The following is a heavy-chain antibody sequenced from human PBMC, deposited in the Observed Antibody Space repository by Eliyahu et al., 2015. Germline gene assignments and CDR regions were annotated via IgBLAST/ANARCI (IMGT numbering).Heavy chain of an antibody. J-gene: IGHJ4*02. CDR1: GGSFSGYY. Sequence: QVQLQQWGAGLLKPSETLSLTCAVYGGSFSGYYWSWIRQPPGKGLEWIGEINHSGSTNYNPSLKSRVTISVDTSKNHFSLKLSSVTAADTAVYYCARLPSGYSYGIFDYWGQGTLVTVSS. CDR3: ARLPSGYSYGIFDY. D-gene: IGHD5-18*01. V-gene: IGHV4-34*01. CDR2: INHSGST.